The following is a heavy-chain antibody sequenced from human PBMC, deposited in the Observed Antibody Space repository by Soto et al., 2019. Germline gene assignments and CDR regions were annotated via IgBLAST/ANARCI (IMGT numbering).Heavy chain of an antibody. Sequence: TLSLTCTVSGDSVSRGFNYWSWIRQAPGKGVEWLARIDWDDEKFYSTSLKTRLTISKDTSKNQVVLTITNMDPVDTGTYYCAGRIRGDYSFDFWGQGALVTVSS. V-gene: IGHV2-70*16. CDR2: IDWDDEK. D-gene: IGHD4-17*01. J-gene: IGHJ4*02. CDR3: AGRIRGDYSFDF. CDR1: GDSVSRGFNY.